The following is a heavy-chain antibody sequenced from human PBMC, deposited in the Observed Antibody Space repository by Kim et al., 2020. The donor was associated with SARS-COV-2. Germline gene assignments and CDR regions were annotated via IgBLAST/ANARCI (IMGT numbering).Heavy chain of an antibody. CDR3: ARDHPKPNLSLPGNRGRYGSGSPFFYYYYYGMDV. V-gene: IGHV1-69*13. CDR1: GGTFSSYA. CDR2: IIPIFGTA. D-gene: IGHD3-10*01. J-gene: IGHJ6*02. Sequence: SVKVSCKASGGTFSSYAISWVRQAPGQGLEWMGGIIPIFGTANYAQKFQGRVTITADESTSTAYMELSSLRSEDTAVYYCARDHPKPNLSLPGNRGRYGSGSPFFYYYYYGMDVWGQGTTVTVSS.